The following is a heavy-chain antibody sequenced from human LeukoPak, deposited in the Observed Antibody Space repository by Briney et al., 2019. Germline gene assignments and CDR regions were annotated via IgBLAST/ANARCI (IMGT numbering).Heavy chain of an antibody. V-gene: IGHV3-49*04. CDR3: TRDPRNYDILTDSHSYYYYYYETDV. D-gene: IGHD3-9*01. CDR1: GFTFGNYV. J-gene: IGHJ6*02. CDR2: VRSQAYGATT. Sequence: QPGRPLRLSCTASGFTFGNYVMSWVRQAPGKGLEWVGFVRSQAYGATTDYAASVKGRFTISRDDSKSIAYLQMNSLKAEDTAVYYCTRDPRNYDILTDSHSYYYYYYETDVWGPGTTVTVSS.